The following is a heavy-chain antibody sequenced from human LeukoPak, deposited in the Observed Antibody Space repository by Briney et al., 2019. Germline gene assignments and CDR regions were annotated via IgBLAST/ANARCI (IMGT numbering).Heavy chain of an antibody. CDR2: IYHSGST. Sequence: PSETLSLTCTVSGGSISSGGYYWSWIRQPPGKGLEWIGYIYHSGSTYYYPSLKSRVTISVDRSKNQFSLKLSSVTAADTAVYYCARKVYDILTGYLDYWGQGTLVTVSS. CDR1: GGSISSGGYY. D-gene: IGHD3-9*01. CDR3: ARKVYDILTGYLDY. V-gene: IGHV4-30-2*01. J-gene: IGHJ4*02.